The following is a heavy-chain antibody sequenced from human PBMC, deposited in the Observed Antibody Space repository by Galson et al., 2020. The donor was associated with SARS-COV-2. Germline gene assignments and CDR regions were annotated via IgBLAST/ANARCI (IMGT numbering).Heavy chain of an antibody. J-gene: IGHJ4*02. CDR1: GGSINSGDYY. CDR2: ISYSGST. V-gene: IGHV4-30-4*01. Sequence: ETSETLSLTCTVSGGSINSGDYYWSWIRQPPGKGLEWIGYISYSGSTYYNPSLKSRLTISVDTSKHQFSLKLSSVTAADTAVYYCARVGGTATVNTRYDYWGQGTLVTVSS. CDR3: ARVGGTATVNTRYDY. D-gene: IGHD5-18*01.